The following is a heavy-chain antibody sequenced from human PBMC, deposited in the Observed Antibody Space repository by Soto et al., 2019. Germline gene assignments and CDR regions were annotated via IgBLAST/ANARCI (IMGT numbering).Heavy chain of an antibody. CDR3: AMGFYSGGTYYSSYFDY. V-gene: IGHV4-59*08. J-gene: IGHJ4*02. CDR1: GGTISSYY. D-gene: IGHD2-15*01. CDR2: IYYSGST. Sequence: SETLSLTCTVSGGTISSYYWSWLRQSPGRGLEWIGYIYYSGSTNYNPSLKSRVTISVDTSKNQFSLRLNSVTAADTAVYSCAMGFYSGGTYYSSYFDYWGQGTPVNVCS.